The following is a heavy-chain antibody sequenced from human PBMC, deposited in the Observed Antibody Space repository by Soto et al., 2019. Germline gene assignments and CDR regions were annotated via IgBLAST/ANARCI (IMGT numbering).Heavy chain of an antibody. CDR1: GFTFSSYA. CDR2: ISYDGSNK. CDR3: ASEGITMIVNQSPHFDY. V-gene: IGHV3-30-3*01. D-gene: IGHD3-22*01. J-gene: IGHJ4*02. Sequence: GGSLRLSCAASGFTFSSYAMHWVRQAPGKGLEWVAVISYDGSNKYYADSVKGRFTISRDNSKNTLYLQMNSLRAEDTAVYYCASEGITMIVNQSPHFDYWGQGTLVTVSS.